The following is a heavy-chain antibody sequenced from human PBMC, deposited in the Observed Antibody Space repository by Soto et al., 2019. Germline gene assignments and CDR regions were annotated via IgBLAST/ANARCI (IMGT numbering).Heavy chain of an antibody. J-gene: IGHJ4*02. Sequence: EGSLRLSCAASRFTFGTYGMHWVRQAPGKGLEWVAGIWYDGSVKTYADSVKGRFSISRDNSQNTVYLQMNTLRAGDTAVYYCARADCGGQCPCDYWGQGTLVTVSS. CDR1: RFTFGTYG. CDR3: ARADCGGQCPCDY. V-gene: IGHV3-33*01. CDR2: IWYDGSVK. D-gene: IGHD2-21*01.